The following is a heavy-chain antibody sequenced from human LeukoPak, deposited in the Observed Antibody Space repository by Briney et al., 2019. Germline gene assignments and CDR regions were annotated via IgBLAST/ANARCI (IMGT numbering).Heavy chain of an antibody. D-gene: IGHD6-13*01. J-gene: IGHJ6*03. CDR3: ARTPTSRKRFLGGAATGTDYYFSYYMDV. CDR2: IYHSGST. V-gene: IGHV4-38-2*02. CDR1: GYSISSGYY. Sequence: ASETLSLTCTVSGYSISSGYYWGWIRQPPGKGLEWIGSIYHSGSTYYNPSLKSRVTISVDTSKNQFSLKLNSVTAADTAVYYCARTPTSRKRFLGGAATGTDYYFSYYMDVWGKGTTVTISS.